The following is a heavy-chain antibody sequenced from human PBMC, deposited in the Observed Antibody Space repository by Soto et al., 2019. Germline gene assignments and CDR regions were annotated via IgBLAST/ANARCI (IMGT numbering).Heavy chain of an antibody. J-gene: IGHJ6*02. CDR3: IQSRCGGDCLQSYASYYYYGMDV. D-gene: IGHD2-21*02. CDR1: AFSLSTGGVG. CDR2: IYWDDDK. V-gene: IGHV2-5*02. Sequence: QITLKESGPTLVKPTQTLTLTCTFSAFSLSTGGVGVGWIRQPPGKALEWLALIYWDDDKSYSASLRSRRTITKDTSKNQVVLTMTNMDPVDTATYYCIQSRCGGDCLQSYASYYYYGMDVWGQGTTVTVSS.